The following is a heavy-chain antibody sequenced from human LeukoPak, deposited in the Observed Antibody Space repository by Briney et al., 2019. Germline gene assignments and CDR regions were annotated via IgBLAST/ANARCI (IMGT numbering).Heavy chain of an antibody. D-gene: IGHD3-10*01. CDR1: GGSFSGYY. CDR2: INHSGST. Sequence: TSETLSLTCAVYGGSFSGYYWSWIRQPPGKGLEWIGEINHSGSTNYNPSLKSRVTISVDTSKNQFSLKLSSVTAADTAVYYCARGRSPWGHSGSYNYWGQGTLVTVSS. V-gene: IGHV4-34*01. CDR3: ARGRSPWGHSGSYNY. J-gene: IGHJ4*02.